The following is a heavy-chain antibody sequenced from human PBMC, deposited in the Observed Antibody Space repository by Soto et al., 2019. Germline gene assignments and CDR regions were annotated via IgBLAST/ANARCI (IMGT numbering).Heavy chain of an antibody. V-gene: IGHV3-48*02. Sequence: PGGSLRLSCAGSAFTFSAFSMHWVRQAPGKWLEWISYIYGSSSTMYYADSVKGRFSISRDNAKSSLYLQMNNLTHEDTAVYYCARDRPVDYWGQGT. CDR3: ARDRPVDY. CDR2: IYGSSSTM. CDR1: AFTFSAFS. J-gene: IGHJ4*02.